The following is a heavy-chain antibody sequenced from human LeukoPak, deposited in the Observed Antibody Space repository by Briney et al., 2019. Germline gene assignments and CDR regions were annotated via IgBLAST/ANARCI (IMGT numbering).Heavy chain of an antibody. J-gene: IGHJ4*02. D-gene: IGHD3-9*01. Sequence: SETLSLTCAVYGGSFSGYYWSWIRQPPGKGLEWIGEINHSGSTNYNPSLKSRVTISVDTSKNRFSLKLSSVTAADTAVYYCARSRLTGYYHFDYWGQGTLVTVSS. V-gene: IGHV4-34*01. CDR2: INHSGST. CDR3: ARSRLTGYYHFDY. CDR1: GGSFSGYY.